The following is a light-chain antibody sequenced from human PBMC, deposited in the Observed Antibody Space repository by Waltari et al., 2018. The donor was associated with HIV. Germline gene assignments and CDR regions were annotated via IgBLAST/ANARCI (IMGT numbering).Light chain of an antibody. CDR3: QQYNNWPPYT. V-gene: IGKV3-15*01. CDR2: GAY. J-gene: IGKJ2*01. CDR1: QNINNN. Sequence: EIVMTQSPATLSVSPGGRATLSCRASQNINNNLAWYRQKPGQAPRLLISGAYNRAAGIPARFSGLGSGTEFTLTINSLQSEDFAVYYCQQYNNWPPYTFGQGTKLEIK.